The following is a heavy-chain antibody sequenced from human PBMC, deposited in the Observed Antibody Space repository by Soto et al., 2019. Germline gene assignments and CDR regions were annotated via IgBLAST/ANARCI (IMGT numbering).Heavy chain of an antibody. CDR1: GGTFSSYA. V-gene: IGHV1-69*01. Sequence: QVQLVQSGAEVKKPGSSVKVSCKASGGTFSSYAISWVRQAPGQGLEWMGGIIPIFGTANYAQKFQGRVTITADESTNTAYMELSSLRSENTAVYYCARDLTTVVAATRRGAFDIWGQGTMVTVSS. J-gene: IGHJ3*02. D-gene: IGHD2-15*01. CDR3: ARDLTTVVAATRRGAFDI. CDR2: IIPIFGTA.